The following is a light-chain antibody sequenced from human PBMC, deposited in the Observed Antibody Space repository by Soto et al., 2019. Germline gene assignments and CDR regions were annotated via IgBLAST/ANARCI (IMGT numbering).Light chain of an antibody. CDR3: GTWDSSLSAHYV. V-gene: IGLV1-51*01. Sequence: VLTQPPSVSAAPGQKVTISCSGSSSNIGNNYVSWYQQLPGTAPKLLIYDNNKRPSGIPDRFSGSKSGTSATLGITGLQTGDEADYYCGTWDSSLSAHYVFGTGTKVTVL. CDR2: DNN. J-gene: IGLJ1*01. CDR1: SSNIGNNY.